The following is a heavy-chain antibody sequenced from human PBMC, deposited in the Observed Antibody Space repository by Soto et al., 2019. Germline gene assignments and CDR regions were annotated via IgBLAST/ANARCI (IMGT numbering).Heavy chain of an antibody. V-gene: IGHV1-18*01. Sequence: QVQLVQSGVEVKKPGASVKVSCKASGYTFTNYAISWVRQAPGRGLEWMGWVNTYNGNPNYAQIFQGRVTMTTDTSTGTAYMALRSLTSDDSAVYYCARDSQSSPDWQRFDSWGQGTLVTVSS. CDR1: GYTFTNYA. J-gene: IGHJ4*02. CDR2: VNTYNGNP. D-gene: IGHD3-9*01. CDR3: ARDSQSSPDWQRFDS.